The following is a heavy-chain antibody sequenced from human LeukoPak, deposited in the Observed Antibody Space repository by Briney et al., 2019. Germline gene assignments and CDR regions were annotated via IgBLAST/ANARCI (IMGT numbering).Heavy chain of an antibody. D-gene: IGHD6-25*01. J-gene: IGHJ5*01. CDR3: TRRGYDS. CDR1: GYNFNNYW. Sequence: GESLKISCKSSGYNFNNYWIGWVRQMPGKGLEWMGIIYPRDSTARYSPSFQGQVTISVDKSISTAFLQWSSLGASDTAMYFCTRRGYDSWGQGTMVTV. CDR2: IYPRDSTA. V-gene: IGHV5-51*01.